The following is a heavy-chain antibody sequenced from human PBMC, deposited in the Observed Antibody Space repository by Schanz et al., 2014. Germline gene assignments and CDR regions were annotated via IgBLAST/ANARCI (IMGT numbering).Heavy chain of an antibody. CDR1: RIIFGTYS. V-gene: IGHV3-21*01. D-gene: IGHD1-1*01. Sequence: EVQLVESGGGLVKPGGSLRLSCTASRIIFGTYSMNWIRQTPKGLEWVSSINSRSNFIYYADSVKGRFTISRDNAKNSLYLQMNSLRAEDTAVYYCVKDPDKYNWNDVEGMDVWGKGTTVTVSS. CDR3: VKDPDKYNWNDVEGMDV. CDR2: INSRSNFI. J-gene: IGHJ6*04.